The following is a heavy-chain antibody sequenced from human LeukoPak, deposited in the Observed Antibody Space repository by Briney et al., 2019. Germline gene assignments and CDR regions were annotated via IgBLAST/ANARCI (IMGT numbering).Heavy chain of an antibody. CDR1: GYTFTSYA. J-gene: IGHJ6*04. CDR3: ARVVGTDYYGSGSLDP. D-gene: IGHD3-10*01. V-gene: IGHV1-3*01. CDR2: INAGNGNT. Sequence: ASVKVSCKASGYTFTSYAVHWVRQAPGQRLEWMGWINAGNGNTKYSQKFQGRVTITRDTSASTAHMELSSLRSEDTAVYYCARVVGTDYYGSGSLDPWGKGTTVTVSS.